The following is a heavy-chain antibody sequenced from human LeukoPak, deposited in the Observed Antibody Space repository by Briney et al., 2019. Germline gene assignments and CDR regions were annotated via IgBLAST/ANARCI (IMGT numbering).Heavy chain of an antibody. Sequence: SETLSLTCTVSGGSISSYYWSWIRQPPGKGLEWIGYIYYSGSTNYNPSLRSRVTISVDTSKNQFSLKLSSVTAADTAVHYCARTVWFGESLNWFDPWGQGTLVTVSS. CDR2: IYYSGST. D-gene: IGHD3-10*01. J-gene: IGHJ5*02. CDR1: GGSISSYY. V-gene: IGHV4-59*01. CDR3: ARTVWFGESLNWFDP.